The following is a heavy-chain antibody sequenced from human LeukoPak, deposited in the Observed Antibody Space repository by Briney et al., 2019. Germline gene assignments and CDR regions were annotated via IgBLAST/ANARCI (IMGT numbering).Heavy chain of an antibody. Sequence: SETLSLTCTVSGGSISTFFWTWIRQPPGKALEWIGYIYYSGSTNYTPSLKSRVTMSVDTSKDQFSLDLTSMTSADTAIYYCARGFNMDRGDPRSAFDIWGHGTRVTVSS. J-gene: IGHJ3*02. CDR1: GGSISTFF. V-gene: IGHV4-59*01. CDR3: ARGFNMDRGDPRSAFDI. D-gene: IGHD3-10*01. CDR2: IYYSGST.